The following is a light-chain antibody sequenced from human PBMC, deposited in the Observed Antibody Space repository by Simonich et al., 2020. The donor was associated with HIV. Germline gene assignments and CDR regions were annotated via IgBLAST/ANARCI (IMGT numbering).Light chain of an antibody. CDR1: QRVSSY. CDR3: QQRSNWPLT. J-gene: IGKJ3*01. Sequence: EIVLTQSPGTLSLSPGERATLSCRASQRVSSYLAWYQQKPGQAPRLLIYDASNRATGIPARFSGSGSGTDFTLTISSLEPEDFAVYYCQQRSNWPLTFGPGTKVDIK. V-gene: IGKV3-11*01. CDR2: DAS.